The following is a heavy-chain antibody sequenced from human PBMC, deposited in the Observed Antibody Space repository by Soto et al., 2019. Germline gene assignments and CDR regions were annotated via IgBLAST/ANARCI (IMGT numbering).Heavy chain of an antibody. CDR2: ISGSGVST. J-gene: IGHJ3*02. D-gene: IGHD4-4*01. CDR1: GFIFRTYG. V-gene: IGHV3-23*01. Sequence: EVQLLQSGGGLVQPGGSLRLSCAASGFIFRTYGMNWVRQAPGKGLEWVSGISGSGVSTYYADSVKGRFTISRDNSRNTLYLQMNSLRAADTAIYYCAKRSVTKAFDIWGQGTMVTVSS. CDR3: AKRSVTKAFDI.